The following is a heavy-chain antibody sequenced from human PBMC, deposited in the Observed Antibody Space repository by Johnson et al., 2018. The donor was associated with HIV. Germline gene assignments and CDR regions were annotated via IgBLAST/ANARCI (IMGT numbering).Heavy chain of an antibody. CDR2: IYSGGST. D-gene: IGHD1-26*01. J-gene: IGHJ3*02. V-gene: IGHV3-66*03. CDR1: GFTVSSNY. Sequence: VQLVESGGDLIQPGGSLRLSCAASGFTVSSNYMSWVRQAPGKGLEWVSVIYSGGSTYYADSVKGRFTISRDNSKNTLDLQMNRLRAQDTAVYYCARDWEGYAFDIWGQGTMVTVSS. CDR3: ARDWEGYAFDI.